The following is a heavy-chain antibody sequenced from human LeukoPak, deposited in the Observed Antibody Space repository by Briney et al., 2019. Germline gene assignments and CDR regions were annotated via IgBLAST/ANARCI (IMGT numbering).Heavy chain of an antibody. CDR2: IQYDGSNT. Sequence: PGRSLRLSCAASGFTFSSYAMHWVRQAPGKGLEWVAFIQYDGSNTYYTDSVKGRFTISRDNSKNTLYLQMNSLRPEDTAVYYCARGGSGDSRAEYFQHWGQGTLVTVSS. J-gene: IGHJ1*01. V-gene: IGHV3-30*04. CDR1: GFTFSSYA. CDR3: ARGGSGDSRAEYFQH. D-gene: IGHD4-17*01.